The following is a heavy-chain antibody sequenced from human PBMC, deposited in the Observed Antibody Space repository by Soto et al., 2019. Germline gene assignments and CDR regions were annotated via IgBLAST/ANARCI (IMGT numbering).Heavy chain of an antibody. Sequence: GGSLRLSCAASGFTFSSYAMSWVRQAPGKGLEWVSAISCIGHSTYYADSVKGRFTINPDTSKNQFSLHLYSVTPEDTAVYYCTGITWFRGMDVWGQGTPVTVSS. D-gene: IGHD3-10*01. CDR2: ISCIGHST. CDR1: GFTFSSYA. V-gene: IGHV3-23*01. J-gene: IGHJ6*02. CDR3: TGITWFRGMDV.